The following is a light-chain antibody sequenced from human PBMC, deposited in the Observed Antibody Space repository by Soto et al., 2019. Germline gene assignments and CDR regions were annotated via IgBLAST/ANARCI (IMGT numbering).Light chain of an antibody. J-gene: IGLJ1*01. CDR1: SSNIGNNY. CDR2: DNN. Sequence: QSVLTQPPSVSAAPGQKVTISCSGSSSNIGNNYVSWYQQFPGTAPKLLIYDNNKRPSGIPDRFSGFKSGTSATLGITGLQTGDEADYYCGTWDTSLSAYVFGTGTKLTVL. V-gene: IGLV1-51*01. CDR3: GTWDTSLSAYV.